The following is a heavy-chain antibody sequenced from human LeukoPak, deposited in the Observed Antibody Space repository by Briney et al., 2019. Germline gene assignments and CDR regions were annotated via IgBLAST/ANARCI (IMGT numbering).Heavy chain of an antibody. CDR3: ARGYYDFWSGYYYFDY. J-gene: IGHJ4*02. CDR2: IYYSGST. D-gene: IGHD3-3*01. V-gene: IGHV4-59*01. CDR1: GGSISSYY. Sequence: PSETLSLTCTVSGGSISSYYWSWLRQPPGKGLEWIGYIYYSGSTNYNPSLKSRVTISVDTSKNQFSLKLSSVTAADTAVYYCARGYYDFWSGYYYFDYWGQGTLVTVSS.